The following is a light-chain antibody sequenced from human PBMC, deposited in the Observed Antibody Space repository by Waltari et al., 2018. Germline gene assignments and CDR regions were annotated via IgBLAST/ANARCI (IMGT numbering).Light chain of an antibody. J-gene: IGKJ1*01. CDR3: QQYYRSRT. CDR2: WAS. CDR1: QSVFYRSDNKNY. Sequence: DIVMTQSPDSLAVFRGERATIACKASQSVFYRSDNKNYLDWYQNKPGQSPKLLFYWASTRESGVPDRFSASGSGTDFTLTINNLQAEDVAVYYCQQYYRSRTFGQGTKVEIK. V-gene: IGKV4-1*01.